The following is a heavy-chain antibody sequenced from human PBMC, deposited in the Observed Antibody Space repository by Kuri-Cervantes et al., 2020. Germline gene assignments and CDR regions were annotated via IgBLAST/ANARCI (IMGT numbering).Heavy chain of an antibody. Sequence: SETLSLTCTVYGGSISSGDYYWSWIRQPPGKGLEWIGYIYYSGSTYYNPSLKSRVTISVDTSKNQFSLKLSSVTAADTAVYYCARRYYYDSSGYYWYFDLWGRGTLVTVSS. CDR2: IYYSGST. J-gene: IGHJ2*01. CDR1: GGSISSGDYY. D-gene: IGHD3-22*01. V-gene: IGHV4-30-4*01. CDR3: ARRYYYDSSGYYWYFDL.